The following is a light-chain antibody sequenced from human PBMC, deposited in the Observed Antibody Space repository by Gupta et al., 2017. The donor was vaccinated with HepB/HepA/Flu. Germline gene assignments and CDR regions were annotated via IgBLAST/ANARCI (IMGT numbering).Light chain of an antibody. V-gene: IGLV3-1*01. Sequence: SYELTQPPSVSVSPGQTASITCSGDKLGDKYACWYQQKPGQSPVLAIYQDSKRPSGIPERFSGSKSGNTATLTISGTQAMDEADYYCQAWDSSTAVVFGGGTKLTVL. CDR2: QDS. J-gene: IGLJ2*01. CDR3: QAWDSSTAVV. CDR1: KLGDKY.